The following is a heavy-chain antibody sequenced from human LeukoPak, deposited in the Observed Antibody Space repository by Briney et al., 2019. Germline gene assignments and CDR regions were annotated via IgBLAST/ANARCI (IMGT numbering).Heavy chain of an antibody. J-gene: IGHJ4*02. V-gene: IGHV6-1*01. CDR1: GDSVSSNTAA. CDR3: ARDGWPAFDY. CDR2: TYYRSEWYN. Sequence: SQTLSLTCAISGDSVSSNTAAWDWIRQSPGRGLEWLGRTYYRSEWYNDYAVSVKSRITINPDTSKNHFSLQLNSVTPEDTAVYYCARDGWPAFDYWGQGTLVTVSS. D-gene: IGHD2-15*01.